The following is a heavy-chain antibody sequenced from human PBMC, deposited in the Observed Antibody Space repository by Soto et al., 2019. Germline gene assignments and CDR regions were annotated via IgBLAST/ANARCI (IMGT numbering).Heavy chain of an antibody. CDR1: GGSVTSGNYY. Sequence: SETLSLTCTVSGGSVTSGNYYWSWIRQPPGKGLEWIGHIYYSGSTNYNPSLKSRVTISVDASKNQFSLKLSSVTAADTAIYYCARGPVVTPFVDYWGQGTVVTVSS. J-gene: IGHJ4*02. D-gene: IGHD2-21*02. V-gene: IGHV4-61*01. CDR3: ARGPVVTPFVDY. CDR2: IYYSGST.